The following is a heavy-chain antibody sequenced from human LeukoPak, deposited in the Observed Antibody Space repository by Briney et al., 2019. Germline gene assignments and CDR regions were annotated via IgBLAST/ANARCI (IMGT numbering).Heavy chain of an antibody. J-gene: IGHJ6*02. Sequence: SETLSLTCTVSGGSISSYYWSWIRQPPGKGLEWVGEINHSGSTNYNPSLKSRVTISVDTSKNQFSLKLSSVTAADTAVYYCAREIRYCSGGSCYSRAGYYYYGMDVWGQGTTVTVSS. CDR1: GGSISSYY. CDR2: INHSGST. D-gene: IGHD2-15*01. CDR3: AREIRYCSGGSCYSRAGYYYYGMDV. V-gene: IGHV4-34*01.